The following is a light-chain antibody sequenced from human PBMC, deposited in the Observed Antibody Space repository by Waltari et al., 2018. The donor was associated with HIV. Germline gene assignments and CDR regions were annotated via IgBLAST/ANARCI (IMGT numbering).Light chain of an antibody. V-gene: IGLV1-44*01. J-gene: IGLJ2*01. CDR2: SKN. CDR3: AAWDGSLNGHVV. Sequence: QSVLTQPPSASGTPGQRVTISCSGSSSNLGSNTVNWYQQPPGTAPKLLIYSKNQRPSGVPDRFSGSKSGTSASLAISGLQSEDEADYYCAAWDGSLNGHVVFGGGTKLTVL. CDR1: SSNLGSNT.